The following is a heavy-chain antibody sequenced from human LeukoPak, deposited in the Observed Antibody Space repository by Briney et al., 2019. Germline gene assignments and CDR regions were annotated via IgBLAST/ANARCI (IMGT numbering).Heavy chain of an antibody. CDR2: ISSISTTI. Sequence: PGGSLRLSRAPSVVTSSAYKRNTVRQTPGEGRERVSYISSISTTISIEGSVKGRFTISRDNAKNPLYLQMDSLRDEDTAVYYCARVWSGQQLVLGDYWGQGALVTVSS. CDR3: ARVWSGQQLVLGDY. CDR1: VVTSSAYK. J-gene: IGHJ4*02. D-gene: IGHD6-13*01. V-gene: IGHV3-48*02.